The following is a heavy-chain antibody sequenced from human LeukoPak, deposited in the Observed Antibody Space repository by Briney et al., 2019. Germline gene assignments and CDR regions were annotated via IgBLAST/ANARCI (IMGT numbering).Heavy chain of an antibody. V-gene: IGHV1-69*06. CDR1: GGTFSSYA. CDR3: ARSGSIAAQAFDY. D-gene: IGHD6-6*01. CDR2: IIPIFGTA. Sequence: SVKVSCKASGGTFSSYAISWVRQPPGQGLEWMGRIIPIFGTANYAQKFQGRVTITADKSTSTAYMELSSLRSEDTAVYYCARSGSIAAQAFDYWGQGTLVTVSS. J-gene: IGHJ4*02.